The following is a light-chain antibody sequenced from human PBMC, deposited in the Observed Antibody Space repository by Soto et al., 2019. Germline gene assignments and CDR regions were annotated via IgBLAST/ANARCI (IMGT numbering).Light chain of an antibody. CDR2: EVS. V-gene: IGLV2-18*02. CDR3: NSFTSSSTLI. Sequence: QSALTQPPSVSGSPGQSVTISCTGTSSDVGSYNRVSWYQQPPGTAPKLMIYEVSNRPSGVPDRFSGSKSGNTASLTISGLQVEDEADYYCNSFTSSSTLIFGGGTKLTVL. CDR1: SSDVGSYNR. J-gene: IGLJ2*01.